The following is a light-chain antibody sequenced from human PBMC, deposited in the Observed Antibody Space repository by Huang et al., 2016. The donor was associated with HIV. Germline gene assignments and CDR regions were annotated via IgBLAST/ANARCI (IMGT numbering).Light chain of an antibody. CDR1: QSVSNTY. V-gene: IGKV3D-20*01. CDR2: DAH. J-gene: IGKJ2*01. Sequence: IVLTQSPATLSLSPGERATLPCGASQSVSNTYRAWYQQKPGRSPRLLIYDAHVRATGITDRVSGSGSGTDFTLTISRLEPEDFAMYYCQQYSTSSYTFGQGTKVDI. CDR3: QQYSTSSYT.